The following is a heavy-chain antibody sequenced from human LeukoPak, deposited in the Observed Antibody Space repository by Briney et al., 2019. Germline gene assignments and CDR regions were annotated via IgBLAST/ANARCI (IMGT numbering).Heavy chain of an antibody. CDR3: AKDLEPHDYYGLGKNY. Sequence: GASLRLSCAASGFTFSSYAMNWVRQAPGKGLEWVSVISSSGGTTYYADSVKGRFTISRDNSKNTLYLQMNSLRAEDTAVYYCAKDLEPHDYYGLGKNYWGQGTLVTVSS. J-gene: IGHJ4*02. D-gene: IGHD3-10*01. V-gene: IGHV3-23*01. CDR2: ISSSGGTT. CDR1: GFTFSSYA.